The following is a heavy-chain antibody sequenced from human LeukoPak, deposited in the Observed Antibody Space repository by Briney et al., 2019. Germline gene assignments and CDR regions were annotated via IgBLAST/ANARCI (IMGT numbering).Heavy chain of an antibody. CDR3: AREKGHCTSASCYGWFDP. CDR1: GGSISSYY. D-gene: IGHD2-2*01. CDR2: IFHSGRT. V-gene: IGHV4-4*08. Sequence: TSETLSLTCTVSGGSISSYYWGWIQQPPGKGLEWIGTIFHSGRTYYNPSLQSRVTISVDTSKNQFSLKLSSVTAADTAIYYCAREKGHCTSASCYGWFDPWGQGTLVTVSS. J-gene: IGHJ5*02.